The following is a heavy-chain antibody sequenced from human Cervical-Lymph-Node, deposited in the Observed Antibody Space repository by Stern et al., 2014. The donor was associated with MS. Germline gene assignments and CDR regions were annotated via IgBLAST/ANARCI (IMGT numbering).Heavy chain of an antibody. D-gene: IGHD3-3*01. CDR3: ARANYDFWSGNSSFQRYYYGMDV. CDR2: ISSSRSTI. CDR1: GFTFSSYS. V-gene: IGHV3-48*02. Sequence: EVQLVQSGGGLVQPGGSLRLSCAASGFTFSSYSMNWVRQAPGKGLEWISYISSSRSTIYYADSLKGRFTISRDNAKNSLYLQMNSLRDEDTAVYYCARANYDFWSGNSSFQRYYYGMDVWGQGTTVTVSS. J-gene: IGHJ6*02.